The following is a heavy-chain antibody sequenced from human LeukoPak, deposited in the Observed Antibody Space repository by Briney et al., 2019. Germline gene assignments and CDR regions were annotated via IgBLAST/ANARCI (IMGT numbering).Heavy chain of an antibody. Sequence: PSETLSPTCTVSGDSMRSFYWSFIRQPAGKGLEWIGRIHTSGTNWYNASLKSRVAMSVDTSKNQFSLRLTSVTAADTAVYYCARGDLYDGGGRNWFDPWGQGTLVTVSS. V-gene: IGHV4-4*07. CDR3: ARGDLYDGGGRNWFDP. D-gene: IGHD3-16*01. CDR1: GDSMRSFY. J-gene: IGHJ5*02. CDR2: IHTSGTN.